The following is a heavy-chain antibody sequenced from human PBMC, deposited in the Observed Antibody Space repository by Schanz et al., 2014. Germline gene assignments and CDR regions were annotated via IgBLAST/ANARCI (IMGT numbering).Heavy chain of an antibody. D-gene: IGHD3-3*01. J-gene: IGHJ5*02. Sequence: QVQLQQSGPGLVKPSQTLSLTCAISGDSVSSNSAAWNWIRQSPSRGLEWLGRTYYKSKWYSDYAESVKSRVTIKSDTSKNQFSLQLNSVTPEDTAVYYCARSAALEWLLPGFDPWGQGTLVTVSS. CDR1: GDSVSSNSAA. CDR2: TYYKSKWYS. CDR3: ARSAALEWLLPGFDP. V-gene: IGHV6-1*01.